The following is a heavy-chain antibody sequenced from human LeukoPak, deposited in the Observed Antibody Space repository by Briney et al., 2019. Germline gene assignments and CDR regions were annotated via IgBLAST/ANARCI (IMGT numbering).Heavy chain of an antibody. Sequence: ASVKVSCKASGYTFTGYYMHWVRQAPGQGLEWMGWINPNSGGTNYAQKFQGRVTMTRDTSISTAYMELSRLRSDDTAVYYCARVIVTWAGEGGFDYWGQGTLVTVSS. J-gene: IGHJ4*02. CDR3: ARVIVTWAGEGGFDY. V-gene: IGHV1-2*02. D-gene: IGHD2/OR15-2a*01. CDR2: INPNSGGT. CDR1: GYTFTGYY.